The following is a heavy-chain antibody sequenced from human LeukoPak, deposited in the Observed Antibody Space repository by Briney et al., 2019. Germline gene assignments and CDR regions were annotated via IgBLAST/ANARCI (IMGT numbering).Heavy chain of an antibody. V-gene: IGHV4-39*01. CDR1: GGSINNSSYY. CDR3: ARRTIFGVVMPFDY. CDR2: IYYSGIT. D-gene: IGHD3-3*01. Sequence: SETLSLTCAVSGGSINNSSYYWGWIRQPPGKGLEWIGSIYYSGITYYSPSLKSRVTISVDTSKNQFSLKLSSVTAADTAVYHCARRTIFGVVMPFDYWGQGTLVTVSS. J-gene: IGHJ4*02.